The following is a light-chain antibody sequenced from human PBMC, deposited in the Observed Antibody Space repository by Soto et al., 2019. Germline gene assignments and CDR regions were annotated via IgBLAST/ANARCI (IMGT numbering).Light chain of an antibody. Sequence: QYALTHPRSVSGSPGQSVTISCTGTGNDVGAYNYVSWYQQHPGRPPKLMTYDVARWPSGVPDRFSGSKSGNTASLTISGLQAEDEADYFCCSYAGGYTYLFGTGTKVTVL. J-gene: IGLJ1*01. CDR3: CSYAGGYTYL. CDR1: GNDVGAYNY. V-gene: IGLV2-11*01. CDR2: DVA.